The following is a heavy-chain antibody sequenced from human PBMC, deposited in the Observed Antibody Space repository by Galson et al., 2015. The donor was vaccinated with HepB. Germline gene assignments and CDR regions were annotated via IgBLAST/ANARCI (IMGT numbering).Heavy chain of an antibody. V-gene: IGHV3-21*06. CDR2: ISARSTYI. J-gene: IGHJ4*02. Sequence: SLRLSCAASGFTFSGFSINWVRQAPGKGLEWISFISARSTYIYYAQSVKGRFTISRDNATSSVYLEMNSLRVDDTAVYYCAGGLTGDYVFDYWGQGTLVTVSS. CDR3: AGGLTGDYVFDY. CDR1: GFTFSGFS. D-gene: IGHD4-17*01.